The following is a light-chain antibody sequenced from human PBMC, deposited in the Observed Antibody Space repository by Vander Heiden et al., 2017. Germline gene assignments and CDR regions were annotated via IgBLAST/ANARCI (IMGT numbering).Light chain of an antibody. CDR2: DAS. V-gene: IGKV1-5*01. Sequence: DIQMTQSPSTLSASVGDRVTIPCRASQSISSWLAWYQQKPGKAPKLLIYDASSLESGVPSRFSGSGSGTEFTLTISSLQPDDFATYYCQQYNSYPWTFGQGTKVGIK. CDR1: QSISSW. J-gene: IGKJ1*01. CDR3: QQYNSYPWT.